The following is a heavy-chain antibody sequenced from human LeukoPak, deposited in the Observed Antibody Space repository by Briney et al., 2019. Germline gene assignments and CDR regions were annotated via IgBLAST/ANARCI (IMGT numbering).Heavy chain of an antibody. CDR1: GFIFSSYS. V-gene: IGHV3-48*04. CDR2: ISSSSSTI. J-gene: IGHJ6*03. Sequence: QPGGSLRLSCVASGFIFSSYSTNWVRQAPGKGLDWVSYISSSSSTIYYADSVKGRFTVSRDNAKNSVYLQMNSLRAEDTAVYYCARVRQSPQIQLYYYCMDVWGRGTTVTVSS. CDR3: ARVRQSPQIQLYYYCMDV. D-gene: IGHD1-1*01.